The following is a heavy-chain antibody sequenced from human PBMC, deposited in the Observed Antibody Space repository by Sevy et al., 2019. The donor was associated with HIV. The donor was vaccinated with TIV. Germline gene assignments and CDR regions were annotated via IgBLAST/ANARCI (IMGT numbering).Heavy chain of an antibody. CDR2: VYYTGGT. V-gene: IGHV4-59*08. CDR3: ARRNDFDI. J-gene: IGHJ3*02. Sequence: SETLSLTCTVSGGSINSDHWNWIRQPPGKGLEWIGYVYYTGGTNYNPSLKNRVTISVDSTKNQFSLKLTSVTAADTAVYYYARRNDFDIWGQGTIVTVSS. CDR1: GGSINSDH.